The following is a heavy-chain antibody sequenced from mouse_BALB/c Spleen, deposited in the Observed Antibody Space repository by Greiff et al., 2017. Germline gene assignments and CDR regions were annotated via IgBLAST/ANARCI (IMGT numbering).Heavy chain of an antibody. D-gene: IGHD2-1*01. CDR2: IYPGDGDT. CDR1: GYAFSSYW. V-gene: IGHV1-80*01. J-gene: IGHJ4*01. Sequence: VQLQQSGAELVRPGSSVKISCKASGYAFSSYWMNWVKQRPGQGLEWIGQIYPGDGDTNYNGKFKGKATLTADKSSSTAYMQRSSLTSEDSAVYFCARNYGNLYAMDYWGQGTSVTVSS. CDR3: ARNYGNLYAMDY.